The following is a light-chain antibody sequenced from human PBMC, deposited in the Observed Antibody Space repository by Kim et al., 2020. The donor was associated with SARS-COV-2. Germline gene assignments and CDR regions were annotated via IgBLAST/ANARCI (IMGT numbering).Light chain of an antibody. V-gene: IGKV3-20*01. J-gene: IGKJ1*01. CDR3: QQYGNSRT. CDR1: QAVSRNH. Sequence: EIVLTQSPGTLSLSPGERASLSCRASQAVSRNHLAWYQQKPGQAPRLLIYGVSTRATGIPDRFSGSGSGTDFTLTITRLEPEDFAVYYCQQYGNSRTFGQGTKVDIK. CDR2: GVS.